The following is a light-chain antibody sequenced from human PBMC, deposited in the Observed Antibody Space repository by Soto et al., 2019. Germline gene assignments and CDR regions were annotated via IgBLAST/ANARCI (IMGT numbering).Light chain of an antibody. J-gene: IGKJ3*01. Sequence: DIPMTQSPTSLSASVGDRVTITCRASQCIRNFVAWYQQKPGKAPKLLIYAASTLQSGVPSRFSGSGSGTDFTLTINSLQPEDVATYSCQKYSSVPVFGPGTKVEIK. CDR2: AAS. CDR1: QCIRNF. CDR3: QKYSSVPV. V-gene: IGKV1-27*01.